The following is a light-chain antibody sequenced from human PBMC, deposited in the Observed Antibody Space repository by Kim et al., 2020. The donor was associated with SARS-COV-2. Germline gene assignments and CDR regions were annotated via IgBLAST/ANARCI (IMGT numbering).Light chain of an antibody. CDR3: QQYNNWPLT. CDR2: GAS. Sequence: SPGERATLSCRASQSVSSNLAWYQQKPGQAPRLLIYGASTRATGIPARFSGSGSGTEFTLTISSLQSEDFAVYYCQQYNNWPLTFGGGTKVDIK. CDR1: QSVSSN. V-gene: IGKV3-15*01. J-gene: IGKJ4*01.